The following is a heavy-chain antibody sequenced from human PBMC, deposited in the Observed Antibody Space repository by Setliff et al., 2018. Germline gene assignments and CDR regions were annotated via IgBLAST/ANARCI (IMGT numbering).Heavy chain of an antibody. D-gene: IGHD2-2*02. CDR3: ARDREYCSRTSCYIDY. V-gene: IGHV1-3*01. CDR1: GYSFSTYA. Sequence: SVKVSCKASGYSFSTYAMHWVRQAPGQRLEWMGWINGGNGNTKYSQKFQGRITITRDTSASTAYMAMSSLRSEDTAVYYCARDREYCSRTSCYIDYWGQGALVTVSS. J-gene: IGHJ4*02. CDR2: INGGNGNT.